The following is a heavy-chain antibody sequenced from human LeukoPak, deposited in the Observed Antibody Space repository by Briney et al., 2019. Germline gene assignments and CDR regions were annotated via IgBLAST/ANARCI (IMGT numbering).Heavy chain of an antibody. D-gene: IGHD2-2*01. CDR2: ISSSGSTI. Sequence: GGSLRLSCAASGFTFSDYYMSWIRQAPGKGLECVSYISSSGSTIDYADSVKGRFTISRDNAKSSLYLQMNSLRAEDTAVYYCARSIPAGNRRWGQGTLVTVSS. J-gene: IGHJ4*02. V-gene: IGHV3-11*01. CDR1: GFTFSDYY. CDR3: ARSIPAGNRR.